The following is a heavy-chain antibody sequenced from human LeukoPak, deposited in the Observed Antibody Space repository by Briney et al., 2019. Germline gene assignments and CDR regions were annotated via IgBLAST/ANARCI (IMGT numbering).Heavy chain of an antibody. D-gene: IGHD3-22*01. CDR3: ARRSYYYDSSGYYYLPFDY. CDR1: GGSISSYY. J-gene: IGHJ4*02. Sequence: SETLSLTCTVSGGSISSYYWSWIRQPPGKGLEWIGEINHSGSTNYNPSLKSRVTISVDTSKNQFSLKLSSVTAADTAVYYCARRSYYYDSSGYYYLPFDYWGQGTLVTVSS. V-gene: IGHV4-34*01. CDR2: INHSGST.